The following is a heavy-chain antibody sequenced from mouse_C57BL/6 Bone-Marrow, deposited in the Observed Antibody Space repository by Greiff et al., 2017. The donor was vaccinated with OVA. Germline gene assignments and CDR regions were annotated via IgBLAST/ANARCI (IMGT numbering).Heavy chain of an antibody. J-gene: IGHJ4*01. CDR2: IRSKSNNYAT. CDR3: VRHGYYAMDY. Sequence: EVHLVESGGGLVQPKGSLKLSCAASGFSFNTYAMNWVRQAPGKGLEWVARIRSKSNNYATYYADSVKDRFTISRDDSESMIYLQMNNLKTEETAMDYCVRHGYYAMDYWGQGTSVTVSS. V-gene: IGHV10-1*01. CDR1: GFSFNTYA.